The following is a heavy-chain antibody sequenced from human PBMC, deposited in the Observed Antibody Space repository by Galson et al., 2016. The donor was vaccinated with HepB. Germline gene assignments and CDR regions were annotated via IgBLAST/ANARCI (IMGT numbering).Heavy chain of an antibody. V-gene: IGHV2-5*02. CDR2: VYWDDGK. Sequence: PSLVKPTQTLTLTCTFSGFSLSTTRVGVGWIRQPPGKALAWLALVYWDDGKRYSPSLRNRLTITKDTSENQVVLTVTNVDPADTATYYCVRVYNDFWSGSLNSGLYYFDYWGQGTLVTVSS. J-gene: IGHJ4*02. D-gene: IGHD3-3*01. CDR1: GFSLSTTRVG. CDR3: VRVYNDFWSGSLNSGLYYFDY.